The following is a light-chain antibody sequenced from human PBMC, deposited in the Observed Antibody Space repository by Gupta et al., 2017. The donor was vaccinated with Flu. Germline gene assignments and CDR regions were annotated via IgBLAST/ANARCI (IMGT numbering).Light chain of an antibody. J-gene: IGKJ1*01. CDR1: QSLLHSNGYNY. Sequence: DIVMAQSPLSLPVTPGEPASISCRSSQSLLHSNGYNYLDWYLQKPGHSPQLLIYLGSNRASGVPDRFSGSGSGTDFTLKINRVEAEDVGVYYCMQALQTPWTFGQGTKVEIK. V-gene: IGKV2-28*01. CDR2: LGS. CDR3: MQALQTPWT.